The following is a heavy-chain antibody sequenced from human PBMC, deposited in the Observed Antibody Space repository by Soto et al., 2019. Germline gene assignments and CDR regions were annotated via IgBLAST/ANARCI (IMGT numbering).Heavy chain of an antibody. D-gene: IGHD3-16*02. CDR1: GDSVSSSTYY. J-gene: IGHJ5*02. CDR3: ASDVIVLLFWKAHPNRSGP. CDR2: INYGGNS. V-gene: IGHV4-39*01. Sequence: PSETLSLTCTVSGDSVSSSTYYWGWIRQPPGKGLEWIGGINYGGNSFYNPSLNSRVTISADTSKNQFSLKLSSVTAADTAIYYCASDVIVLLFWKAHPNRSGPWGQGTLATVPS.